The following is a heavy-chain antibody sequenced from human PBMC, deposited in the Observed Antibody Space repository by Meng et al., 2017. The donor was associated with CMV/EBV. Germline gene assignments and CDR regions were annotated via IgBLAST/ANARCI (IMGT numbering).Heavy chain of an antibody. D-gene: IGHD3-10*01. CDR1: GFTVSSNY. CDR3: ARTYYYGSG. V-gene: IGHV3-66*01. CDR2: IYSGGST. J-gene: IGHJ4*02. Sequence: GESLKISCAASGFTVSSNYMSWVRQAPGKGLEWVSVIYSGGSTYYVDSVKGRFTISRDNAKNSLYLQMNSLRAEDTAVYYCARTYYYGSGRGQGTLVTVSS.